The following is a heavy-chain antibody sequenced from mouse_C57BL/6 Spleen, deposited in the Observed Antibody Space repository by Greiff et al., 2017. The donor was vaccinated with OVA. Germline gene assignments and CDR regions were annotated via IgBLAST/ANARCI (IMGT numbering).Heavy chain of an antibody. V-gene: IGHV1-82*01. J-gene: IGHJ2*01. Sequence: QVQLKESGPELVKPGASVKISCKASGYAFSSSWMNWVKQRPGKGLEWIGRIYPGYGDTNYNGKFKGKATLTADKSSSTAYMQLSSLTSEDSAVYFCARFTTVEGYYFDYWGQGTTLTVSS. D-gene: IGHD1-1*01. CDR1: GYAFSSSW. CDR3: ARFTTVEGYYFDY. CDR2: IYPGYGDT.